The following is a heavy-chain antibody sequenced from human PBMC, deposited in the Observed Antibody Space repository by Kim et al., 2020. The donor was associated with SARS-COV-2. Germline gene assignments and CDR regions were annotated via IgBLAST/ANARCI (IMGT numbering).Heavy chain of an antibody. Sequence: ASVKVSCKVSGYTLTELSMHWVRQAPGKGLEWMGGFDPEDGETIYAQKFQGRVTMTEDTSTDTAYMELSSLRSEDTAVYYCATDRPYRVYYDSSAKRAFDIWGQGTMVTVSS. J-gene: IGHJ3*02. V-gene: IGHV1-24*01. CDR2: FDPEDGET. CDR1: GYTLTELS. CDR3: ATDRPYRVYYDSSAKRAFDI. D-gene: IGHD3-22*01.